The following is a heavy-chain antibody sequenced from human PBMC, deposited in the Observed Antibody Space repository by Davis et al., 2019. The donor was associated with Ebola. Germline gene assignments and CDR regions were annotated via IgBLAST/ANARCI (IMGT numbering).Heavy chain of an antibody. V-gene: IGHV3-73*01. CDR1: GYTFTGYY. D-gene: IGHD6-19*01. J-gene: IGHJ4*02. CDR2: IRSKANSYAT. CDR3: TTQWLVLFARDY. Sequence: KVSCKASGYTFTGYYMHWVRQASGKGLEWVGRIRSKANSYATAYAASVKGRFTISRDDSKNTAYLQMNSLKTEDTAVYYCTTQWLVLFARDYWGQGTLVTVSS.